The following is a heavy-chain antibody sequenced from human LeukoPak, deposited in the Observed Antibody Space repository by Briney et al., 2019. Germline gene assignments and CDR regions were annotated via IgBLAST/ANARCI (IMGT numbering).Heavy chain of an antibody. V-gene: IGHV1-2*02. CDR2: INPNSGGT. D-gene: IGHD6-13*01. CDR3: ARDSVYSSSWYVGYMDV. Sequence: GASVKVSCKASGYTFTGYYMHWVRQAPGQGLEWMGWINPNSGGTNYAQKFQGRVTMTRDTSISTAYMELSRLRSDDTAVYYCARDSVYSSSWYVGYMDVWGKGTTVTISS. J-gene: IGHJ6*03. CDR1: GYTFTGYY.